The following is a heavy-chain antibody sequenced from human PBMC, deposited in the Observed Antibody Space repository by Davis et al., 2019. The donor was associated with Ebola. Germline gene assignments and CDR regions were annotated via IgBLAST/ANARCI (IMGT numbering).Heavy chain of an antibody. D-gene: IGHD3-3*01. CDR1: GFTFSSYS. CDR3: ARGVGLGLEWLYYGMDV. Sequence: GESLKISCAASGFTFSSYSMNWVRQAPGKGLEWVSSISSSSSYIYYADSVKGRFTISRDNAKNSLYLQMNSLRAEDTAVYYCARGVGLGLEWLYYGMDVWGQGTTVTVSS. V-gene: IGHV3-21*04. CDR2: ISSSSSYI. J-gene: IGHJ6*02.